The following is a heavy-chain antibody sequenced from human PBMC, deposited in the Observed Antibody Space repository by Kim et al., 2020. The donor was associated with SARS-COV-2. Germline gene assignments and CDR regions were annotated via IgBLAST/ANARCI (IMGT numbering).Heavy chain of an antibody. CDR1: GGSFSGYY. V-gene: IGHV4-34*01. J-gene: IGHJ5*02. D-gene: IGHD3-22*01. CDR3: AREIFYDRSGYWWFDP. Sequence: SETLSLTCAVSGGSFSGYYWSWIRQAPGKGLEWIGEINHSGSTNYNPSLKSRVTISVDTSKNEFSLKLTSVTAADTSVYFCAREIFYDRSGYWWFDPWGQGTPVTVSS. CDR2: INHSGST.